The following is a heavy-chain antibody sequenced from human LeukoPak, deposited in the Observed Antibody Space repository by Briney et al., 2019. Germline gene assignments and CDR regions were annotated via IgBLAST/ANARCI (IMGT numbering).Heavy chain of an antibody. Sequence: GGSLRLSCAASGFTFSSYAMSWVRQAPGKGLEWVSAISGSGGSTYYADSVKGRFTISRDNSKNTLYLQMNSLRAEDTAVYYCAIDPRAGQLWSFFYYYGMDVWGQGTTVTVSS. CDR2: ISGSGGST. V-gene: IGHV3-23*01. CDR3: AIDPRAGQLWSFFYYYGMDV. J-gene: IGHJ6*02. CDR1: GFTFSSYA. D-gene: IGHD5-18*01.